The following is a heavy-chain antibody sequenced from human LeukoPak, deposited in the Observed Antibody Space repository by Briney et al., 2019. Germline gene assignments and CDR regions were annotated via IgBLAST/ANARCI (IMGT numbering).Heavy chain of an antibody. CDR2: INAGNGNT. J-gene: IGHJ4*02. D-gene: IGHD3-22*01. Sequence: ASVKVSCTASGYTFTSYAMHWVRQAPGQRLEWMGWINAGNGNTKYSQKFQGRVTITADESTSTAYMELSSLRSEDTAVYYCARYYYDSSGYHYFDYWGQGTLVTVSS. CDR3: ARYYYDSSGYHYFDY. CDR1: GYTFTSYA. V-gene: IGHV1-3*01.